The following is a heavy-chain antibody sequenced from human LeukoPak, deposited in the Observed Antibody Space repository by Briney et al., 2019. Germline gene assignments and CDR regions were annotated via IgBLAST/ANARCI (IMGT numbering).Heavy chain of an antibody. D-gene: IGHD3-3*01. V-gene: IGHV3-48*04. Sequence: GGSLRLSCAASGFIFSTYWMMWARQAPGKGLEWVSYISDSGRTTFYADSVKGRFTISRDNAKNSLYLQMSSLRVEDTAVYYCASWAGNTQSDSWSGPFDYWGQGTLVTVSS. J-gene: IGHJ4*02. CDR2: ISDSGRTT. CDR1: GFIFSTYW. CDR3: ASWAGNTQSDSWSGPFDY.